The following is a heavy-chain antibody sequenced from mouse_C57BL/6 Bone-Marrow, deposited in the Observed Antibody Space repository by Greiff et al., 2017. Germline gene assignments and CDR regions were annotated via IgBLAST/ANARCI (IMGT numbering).Heavy chain of an antibody. V-gene: IGHV5-17*01. CDR3: ARDYYGSSSYFDY. Sequence: EVQGVESGGGLVKPGGSLKLSCAASGFTFSDYGMHWVRQAPEKGLEWVAYISSGSSTIYYADTVKGRFTISRENANNTLFLQMTSLRSEDTAMYYCARDYYGSSSYFDYWGQGTTLTVSS. J-gene: IGHJ2*01. D-gene: IGHD1-1*01. CDR2: ISSGSSTI. CDR1: GFTFSDYG.